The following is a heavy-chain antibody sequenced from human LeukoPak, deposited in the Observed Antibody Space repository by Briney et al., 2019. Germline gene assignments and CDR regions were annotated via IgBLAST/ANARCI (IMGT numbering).Heavy chain of an antibody. V-gene: IGHV1-46*01. CDR3: ARAEKAGAKRLNAFDI. J-gene: IGHJ3*02. CDR1: GYTFTSFY. CDR2: INPSGDST. Sequence: ASVKVSCKASGYTFTSFYMHWVRQAPGQGLEWMGIINPSGDSTSYAQKFQGRVTMTRDTSTSTVYMELSSLRSEDTAVYYCARAEKAGAKRLNAFDIWGQGTMVTVSS. D-gene: IGHD4/OR15-4a*01.